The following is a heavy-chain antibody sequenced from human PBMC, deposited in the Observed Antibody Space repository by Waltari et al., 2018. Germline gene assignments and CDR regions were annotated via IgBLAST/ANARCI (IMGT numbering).Heavy chain of an antibody. Sequence: EARLEESGGGLEQPGKSLRLSCSASGFTFSTYAMTWVRQAPGKGLEWVSSISDDGQTPFYADSVKGRCIISRDNSKSTLFLHLNSLRGDDTARYYCAKGIRATATYFYMDVWGKGTTVTVSS. V-gene: IGHV3-23*04. D-gene: IGHD3-10*01. CDR2: ISDDGQTP. CDR3: AKGIRATATYFYMDV. J-gene: IGHJ6*03. CDR1: GFTFSTYA.